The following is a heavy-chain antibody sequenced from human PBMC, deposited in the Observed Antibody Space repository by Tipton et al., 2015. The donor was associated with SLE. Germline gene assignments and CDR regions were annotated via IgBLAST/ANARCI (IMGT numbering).Heavy chain of an antibody. Sequence: SLRLSCAASGFTFSNAWMSWVRQAPGKGLEWVGRIKSKTDGGTTDYAAPVKGRFTISRDDSKNTLYLQMNSLKTEDTAVYYCAKDRKQWLDFDYWGQGTLVTVSS. CDR2: IKSKTDGGTT. CDR3: AKDRKQWLDFDY. D-gene: IGHD6-19*01. V-gene: IGHV3-15*01. J-gene: IGHJ4*02. CDR1: GFTFSNAW.